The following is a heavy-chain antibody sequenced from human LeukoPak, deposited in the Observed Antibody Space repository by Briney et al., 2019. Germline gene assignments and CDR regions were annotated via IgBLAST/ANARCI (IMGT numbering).Heavy chain of an antibody. D-gene: IGHD2-8*01. CDR1: GYIFTGYY. CDR3: ARGQSMYY. Sequence: ASVKVSCKASGYIFTGYYMHWVRQAPGQGLEWVGWISPHSHTTHYAEKVQGRVTMTTDTSTTTVYMELRSLRSDDTAVYFCARGQSMYYWGQGTPVTVSS. CDR2: ISPHSHTT. J-gene: IGHJ4*02. V-gene: IGHV1-18*04.